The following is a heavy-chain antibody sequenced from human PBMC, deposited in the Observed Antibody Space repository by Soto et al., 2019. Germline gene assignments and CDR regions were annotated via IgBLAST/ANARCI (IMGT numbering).Heavy chain of an antibody. D-gene: IGHD2-15*01. J-gene: IGHJ6*02. CDR3: AYLPCSGGSCYWFSYSGMDV. Sequence: QITLKESGPPLVKPTQTLTLTCTFSGFSLSTSGVGVAWIRQPPGKALEWLALIYWDDDKRYRPSLQTRLTITKDTCKIQVVLTMTNPDSVDTATYYCAYLPCSGGSCYWFSYSGMDVWGQGPTVTVSS. CDR1: GFSLSTSGVG. V-gene: IGHV2-5*02. CDR2: IYWDDDK.